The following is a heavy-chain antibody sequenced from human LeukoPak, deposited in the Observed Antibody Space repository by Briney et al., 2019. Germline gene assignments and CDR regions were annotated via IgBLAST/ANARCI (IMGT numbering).Heavy chain of an antibody. V-gene: IGHV3-30*18. CDR1: GFTFSSYG. J-gene: IGHJ4*02. Sequence: GGSLRLSCAASGFTFSSYGMHWVRQAPGKGLEWVAVISYDGSNKYYADSVKGRFTISRDNSKNTLYLQMNSLRAEDTAVYYCAKTDIVGAFDYWGQGTLVTVSP. CDR2: ISYDGSNK. D-gene: IGHD1-26*01. CDR3: AKTDIVGAFDY.